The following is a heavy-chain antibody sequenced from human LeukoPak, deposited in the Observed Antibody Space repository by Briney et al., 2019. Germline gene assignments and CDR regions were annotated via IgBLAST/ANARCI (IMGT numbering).Heavy chain of an antibody. J-gene: IGHJ4*02. V-gene: IGHV3-23*01. CDR3: ARVCYYDSSGSFDY. CDR1: GFPFSTYT. D-gene: IGHD3-22*01. CDR2: ISGSGGAT. Sequence: GGSLRLSCAASGFPFSTYTISWVRQAPGKGLEWVSAISGSGGATYYADSVKGRFTISRDNSKNTLYLQMNSLRAEDTAVYYCARVCYYDSSGSFDYWGQGTLVTVSS.